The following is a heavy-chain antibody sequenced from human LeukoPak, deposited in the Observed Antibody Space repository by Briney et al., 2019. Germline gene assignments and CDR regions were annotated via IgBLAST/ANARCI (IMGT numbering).Heavy chain of an antibody. D-gene: IGHD4-17*01. CDR1: GFTFSSYE. J-gene: IGHJ4*02. V-gene: IGHV3-48*03. CDR3: ASGYGETRGYFDY. CDR2: ISSSHTI. Sequence: GGSLRLSCAASGFTFSSYEMNWVRQAPGKGLEWVSYISSSHTIYYADSMKGRFTISRDNAKNSLYLQMNSLRAEDTAVYYCASGYGETRGYFDYWGQGTLVTVSS.